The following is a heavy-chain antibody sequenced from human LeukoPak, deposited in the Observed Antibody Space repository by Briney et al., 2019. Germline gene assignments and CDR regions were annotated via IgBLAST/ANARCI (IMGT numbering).Heavy chain of an antibody. J-gene: IGHJ4*02. Sequence: PGGSLRLSCAASGFTFSSYWMSWVRQAPGKGLEWVANIKQDGSEKYYVDSVKGRFTISRDNAKNSLYLQMNSLRAEDTAVYYCASLYCSGGSCYQHYWGQGTLVTVSS. CDR3: ASLYCSGGSCYQHY. V-gene: IGHV3-7*01. CDR1: GFTFSSYW. CDR2: IKQDGSEK. D-gene: IGHD2-15*01.